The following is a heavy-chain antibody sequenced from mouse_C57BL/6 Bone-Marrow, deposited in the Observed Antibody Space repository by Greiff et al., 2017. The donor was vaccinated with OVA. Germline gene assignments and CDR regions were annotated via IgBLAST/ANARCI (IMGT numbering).Heavy chain of an antibody. CDR1: GFTFSNYW. J-gene: IGHJ4*01. CDR3: TDLYYSKEDAMDY. Sequence: EVQLQESGGGLVQPGGSMKLSCVASGFTFSNYWMNWVRQSPEKGLEWVAQIRLKSDNYATHYAESVKGRFTISRDDSKSSVYLQMNNLRAEDTGIYYCTDLYYSKEDAMDYWGQGTSVTVSS. CDR2: IRLKSDNYAT. V-gene: IGHV6-3*01. D-gene: IGHD2-5*01.